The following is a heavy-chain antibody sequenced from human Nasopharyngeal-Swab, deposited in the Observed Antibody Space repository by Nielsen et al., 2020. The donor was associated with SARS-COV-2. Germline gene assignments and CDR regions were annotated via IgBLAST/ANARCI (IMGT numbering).Heavy chain of an antibody. D-gene: IGHD5-24*01. V-gene: IGHV5-51*01. J-gene: IGHJ4*02. CDR3: ARQEEMATIWDY. CDR1: GYSFTSYC. Sequence: GGSLRLSCKGSGYSFTSYCIGWVRQMPGKGLEWMGIIYPGDSDTRYSPSFQGQVTISADKSISTAYLQWSSLKASDTATYYCARQEEMATIWDYWGQGTLVTVSS. CDR2: IYPGDSDT.